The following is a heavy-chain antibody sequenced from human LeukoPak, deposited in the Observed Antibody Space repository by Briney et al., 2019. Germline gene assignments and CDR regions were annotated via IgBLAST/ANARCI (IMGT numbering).Heavy chain of an antibody. J-gene: IGHJ6*04. CDR2: ISAYNGNS. Sequence: ASVKVSCKASGYTFTSYGISWVRQAPGQGLEWMGCISAYNGNSDYAQKFQGRVTMTTDTSTSTAYMELRSLRSDDTAVYYCAGSTFVIAVAGDYYGMDVWGKGTTATVSS. CDR1: GYTFTSYG. V-gene: IGHV1-18*04. D-gene: IGHD6-19*01. CDR3: AGSTFVIAVAGDYYGMDV.